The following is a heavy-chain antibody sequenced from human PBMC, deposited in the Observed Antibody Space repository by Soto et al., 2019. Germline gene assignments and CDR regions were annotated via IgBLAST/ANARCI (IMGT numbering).Heavy chain of an antibody. Sequence: EVELVESGGGLVQPGGSLKLSCAASGFSLSGSFIHWVRQASGKGPEWVGRIASRAHNYATAYGTSVQGRFTVSRDDSLNTAYLQMNAMKTEDTAVYFYAGLMDTLFERFDYWGRGIPVTVSA. J-gene: IGHJ4*02. CDR3: AGLMDTLFERFDY. CDR1: GFSLSGSF. D-gene: IGHD2-8*01. CDR2: IASRAHNYAT. V-gene: IGHV3-73*02.